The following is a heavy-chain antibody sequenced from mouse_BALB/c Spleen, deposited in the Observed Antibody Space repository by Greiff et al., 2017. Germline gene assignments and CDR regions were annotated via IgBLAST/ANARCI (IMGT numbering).Heavy chain of an antibody. V-gene: IGHV5-6-4*01. J-gene: IGHJ3*01. CDR3: TRDRSAYGGFAY. D-gene: IGHD6-5*01. CDR1: GFTFSSYT. Sequence: EVHLVESGGGLVKPGGSLKLSCAASGFTFSSYTMSWVRQTPEKRLEWVATISSGGSYTYYPDSVKGRFTISRDNAKNTLYLQMSSLKSEDTAMYYCTRDRSAYGGFAYWGQGTLVTVSA. CDR2: ISSGGSYT.